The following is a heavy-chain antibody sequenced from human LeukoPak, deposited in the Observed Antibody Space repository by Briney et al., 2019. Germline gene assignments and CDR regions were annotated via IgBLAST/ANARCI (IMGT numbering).Heavy chain of an antibody. V-gene: IGHV4-34*01. D-gene: IGHD6-13*01. CDR2: INHSGST. J-gene: IGHJ4*02. Sequence: PSETLSLTCAVYGGSFSAYLWSWIRQPPGKGLEWIGEINHSGSTNYNPSLKSRVTKSVDTSKNQFSLRLSSVTAADTAVFYCASESSSWYRRGYWGQGTLVTVSS. CDR3: ASESSSWYRRGY. CDR1: GGSFSAYL.